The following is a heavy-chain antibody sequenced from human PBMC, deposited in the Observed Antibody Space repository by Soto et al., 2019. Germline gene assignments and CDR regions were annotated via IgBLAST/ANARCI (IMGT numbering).Heavy chain of an antibody. CDR2: LYNDERT. J-gene: IGHJ4*02. CDR1: GDSVSSHY. V-gene: IGHV4-4*07. CDR3: AREPLAHSYFDF. Sequence: SETLSLTCTVSGDSVSSHYWSWIRQPAGKGLEWLGRLYNDERTNYNPSLKSRVTMSMDTSKNQFSLKLTSVTAADSAVYFCAREPLAHSYFDFWGQGTLVTVSS.